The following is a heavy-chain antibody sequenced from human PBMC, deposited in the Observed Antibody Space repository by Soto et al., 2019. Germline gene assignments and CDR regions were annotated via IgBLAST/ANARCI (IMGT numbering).Heavy chain of an antibody. Sequence: QLQLQESGPGLVKPSETLSLTCTVSGGSISSSSYYWGWIRQPPGKGLEWIGSIYYSGSTYYNPSLKTRVTITVDTSKNQFSLKLSSVTAADTAVYYCARRYHYTLDYWGQGTLVTVSS. D-gene: IGHD3-22*01. CDR1: GGSISSSSYY. J-gene: IGHJ4*02. CDR2: IYYSGST. V-gene: IGHV4-39*01. CDR3: ARRYHYTLDY.